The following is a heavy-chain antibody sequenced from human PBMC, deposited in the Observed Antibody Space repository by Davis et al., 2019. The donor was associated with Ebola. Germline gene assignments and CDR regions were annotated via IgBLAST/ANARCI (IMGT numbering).Heavy chain of an antibody. J-gene: IGHJ6*04. CDR2: ISSSSSYI. CDR1: GFTFSSYS. V-gene: IGHV3-21*01. D-gene: IGHD3-3*01. Sequence: GESLKISCAASGFTFSSYSMNWVRQAPGKGLEWVPSISSSSSYIYYADSVKGRFTISRDNAKNSLYLQMNSLRDEDTAVYYCARVGTFWSGFLDLYGMDVWGKGTTVTVSS. CDR3: ARVGTFWSGFLDLYGMDV.